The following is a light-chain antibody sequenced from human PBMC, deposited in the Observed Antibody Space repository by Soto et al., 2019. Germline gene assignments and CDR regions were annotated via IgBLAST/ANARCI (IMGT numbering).Light chain of an antibody. J-gene: IGKJ4*01. Sequence: DIQMTQSPSSLSASVGDRVTITCQASQDIRKNLNWYQQKPGKAPKLLIYDASYLEPGVPSRFSGSGYGTDFTFTISSLQPEDIATYYCQQWDNLPLTFGGGAKVDIK. CDR2: DAS. CDR1: QDIRKN. V-gene: IGKV1-33*01. CDR3: QQWDNLPLT.